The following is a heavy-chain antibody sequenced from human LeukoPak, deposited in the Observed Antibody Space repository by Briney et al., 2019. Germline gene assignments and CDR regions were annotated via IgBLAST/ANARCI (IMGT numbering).Heavy chain of an antibody. D-gene: IGHD1-26*01. J-gene: IGHJ3*02. CDR3: TTGSGWELLMGESDAFDI. CDR1: GFTFSNAW. CDR2: IKSKTDGGTT. V-gene: IGHV3-15*01. Sequence: GGSLRLSCAASGFTFSNAWMSWVRQAPGKGLEWVGRIKSKTDGGTTDYAAPVKGRFTISRDDSKNTLYLQMNSLKAEDTAVYYCTTGSGWELLMGESDAFDIWGQGTMVTVSS.